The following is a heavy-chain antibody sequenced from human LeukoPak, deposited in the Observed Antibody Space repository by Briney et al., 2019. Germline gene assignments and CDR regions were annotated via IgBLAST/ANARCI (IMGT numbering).Heavy chain of an antibody. J-gene: IGHJ4*02. CDR3: ARDPVANYFDY. Sequence: SETLSLTCAVSGGSISSYYWSWIRQPPGKGLERIGYIYYSGSTNYNPSLKSRVTISVDTSKNQFSLQLNSVTPEDTAVYYCARDPVANYFDYWGQGTLVTVSS. CDR2: IYYSGST. V-gene: IGHV4-59*12. D-gene: IGHD6-19*01. CDR1: GGSISSYY.